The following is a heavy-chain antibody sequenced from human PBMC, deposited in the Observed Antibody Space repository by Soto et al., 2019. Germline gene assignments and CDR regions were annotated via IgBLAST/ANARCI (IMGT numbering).Heavy chain of an antibody. CDR1: GGSISSSSYY. D-gene: IGHD3-10*01. J-gene: IGHJ4*02. CDR3: ATLWFGEGNY. V-gene: IGHV4-39*01. CDR2: IYYSGST. Sequence: QLQLQESGPGLVKPSETLSLTCTVSGGSISSSSYYWGWIRQPPGKGLEWIGSIYYSGSTYYNPSLKSRVTISVHTSKNQCSLKLSSVTAADTAVYYCATLWFGEGNYWGQGTLVTVSS.